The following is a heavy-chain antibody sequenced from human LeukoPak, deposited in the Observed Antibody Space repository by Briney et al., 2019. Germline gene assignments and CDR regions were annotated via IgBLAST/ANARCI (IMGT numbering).Heavy chain of an antibody. CDR2: ISGSGGST. Sequence: GGSLRLSCAASGFTFSDYYMTWVRQAPGKGLEWVSTISGSGGSTNYADSVKGRLTISRDNSKNTLYLQMNSLRAEDTAVYYCAKVDSRGWYGYCDYWGQGTLVTVSS. D-gene: IGHD6-19*01. V-gene: IGHV3-23*01. J-gene: IGHJ4*02. CDR1: GFTFSDYY. CDR3: AKVDSRGWYGYCDY.